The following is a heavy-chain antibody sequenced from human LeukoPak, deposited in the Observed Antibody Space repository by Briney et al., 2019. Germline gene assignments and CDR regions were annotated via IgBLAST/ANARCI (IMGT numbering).Heavy chain of an antibody. CDR1: GDSVSSNSVT. D-gene: IGHD6-6*01. V-gene: IGHV6-1*01. Sequence: SQTLSLTCAISGDSVSSNSVTWNWIRQSPSRGLEWLGRTYYRSTWYNGYAVSVRGRITVNPDTSKNQFSLKLSSVTAADTAVYYCAREYSSSSDYFDYWGQGTLVTVSS. J-gene: IGHJ4*02. CDR2: TYYRSTWYN. CDR3: AREYSSSSDYFDY.